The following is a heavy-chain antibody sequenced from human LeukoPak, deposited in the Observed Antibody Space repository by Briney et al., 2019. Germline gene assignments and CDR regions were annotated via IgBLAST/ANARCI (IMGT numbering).Heavy chain of an antibody. Sequence: PGGSLRLSCAASGFTFSSYGMHWVRQAPGKGLEWVAVIWYDGSNKYYADSVKGRFTISRDNSKNTLYLQMNSLRAEDTAVYYCARARDFWSGYPYYFDYWGQGTLVTVSS. CDR1: GFTFSSYG. CDR2: IWYDGSNK. V-gene: IGHV3-33*01. CDR3: ARARDFWSGYPYYFDY. J-gene: IGHJ4*02. D-gene: IGHD3-3*01.